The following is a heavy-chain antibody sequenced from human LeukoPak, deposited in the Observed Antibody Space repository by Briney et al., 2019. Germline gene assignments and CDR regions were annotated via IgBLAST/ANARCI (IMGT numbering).Heavy chain of an antibody. V-gene: IGHV4-39*07. CDR1: GGSISGTYYY. CDR3: ARVPMLGYFDY. Sequence: SETLSLTCTVSGGSISGTYYYWGWIRQPPGKGLEWIGEINHSGSTNYNPSLKSRVTISVDTSKNQFSLKLSSVTAADTAVYYCARVPMLGYFDYWGQGTLLTVSS. CDR2: INHSGST. D-gene: IGHD3-10*02. J-gene: IGHJ4*02.